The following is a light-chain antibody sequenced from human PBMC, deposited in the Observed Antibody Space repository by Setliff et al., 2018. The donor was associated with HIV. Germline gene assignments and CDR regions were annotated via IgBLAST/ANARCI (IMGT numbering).Light chain of an antibody. V-gene: IGLV2-14*01. CDR2: AVS. CDR3: SSYTSSTPLYV. J-gene: IGLJ1*01. Sequence: QSVLAQPRSVSGSPGQSVTISCTGTSSDVGGYNYVSWYQQHPGKAPKLMISAVSNRPSGVSNRFSGSKSGYTASLTISGLQAEDEADYYCSSYTSSTPLYVFGTGTKVTVL. CDR1: SSDVGGYNY.